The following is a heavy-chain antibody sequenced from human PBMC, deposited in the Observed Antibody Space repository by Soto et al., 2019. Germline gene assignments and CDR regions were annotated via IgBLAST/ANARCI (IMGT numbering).Heavy chain of an antibody. J-gene: IGHJ4*02. D-gene: IGHD3-9*01. CDR2: IYHSGST. CDR1: GGSISSGGYS. Sequence: PSETLSLTCTVSGGSISSGGYSWSWIRQPPGKDLEWIGYIYHSGSTYYNPYLKSRVTISVDRSKNQNYLKLSSVTAADTDVYICARHSQYSDFVTGLRFFDYWGQGTLVTVSS. CDR3: ARHSQYSDFVTGLRFFDY. V-gene: IGHV4-30-2*01.